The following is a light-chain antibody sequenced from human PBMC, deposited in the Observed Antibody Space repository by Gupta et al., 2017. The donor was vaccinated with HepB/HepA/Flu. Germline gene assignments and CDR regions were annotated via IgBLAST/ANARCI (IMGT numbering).Light chain of an antibody. V-gene: IGKV1-5*03. Sequence: SVGDRVTITCRASQSISSWLAWYQQKPGKAPKLLIYKASSLESGVPSRFSGSGSGTEFTLTISSLQPDDFATYYCQQYNRYSGTFGQGTKLEIK. CDR2: KAS. CDR3: QQYNRYSGT. CDR1: QSISSW. J-gene: IGKJ2*01.